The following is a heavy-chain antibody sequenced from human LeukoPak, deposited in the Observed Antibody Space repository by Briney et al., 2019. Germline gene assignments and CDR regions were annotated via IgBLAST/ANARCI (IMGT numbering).Heavy chain of an antibody. CDR3: AKGPLSRYYDFWSGSFDY. Sequence: PGGSLRLSCAASGFTFSSYAMSWVRQAPGKGLEWVSAISGSGGSTYYADSVKGRFTISRDNSKNTLYLQMNSLRAEDTAVYYCAKGPLSRYYDFWSGSFDYWGQGTLVTVSS. CDR1: GFTFSSYA. CDR2: ISGSGGST. D-gene: IGHD3-3*01. J-gene: IGHJ4*02. V-gene: IGHV3-23*01.